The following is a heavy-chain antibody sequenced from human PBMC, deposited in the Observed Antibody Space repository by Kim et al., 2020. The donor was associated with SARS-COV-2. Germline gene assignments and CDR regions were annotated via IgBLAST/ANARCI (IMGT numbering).Heavy chain of an antibody. Sequence: YSADSVKRRFTKSRENSTNTLYLQMNTVRPRDTARYYCAKPVGGNGDYFDLWRQGTRVTVSS. CDR3: AKPVGGNGDYFDL. D-gene: IGHD1-26*01. J-gene: IGHJ4*02. V-gene: IGHV3-23*01.